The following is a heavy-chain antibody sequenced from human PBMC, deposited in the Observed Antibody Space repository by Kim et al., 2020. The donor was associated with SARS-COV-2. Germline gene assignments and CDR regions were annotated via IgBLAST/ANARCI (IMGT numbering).Heavy chain of an antibody. CDR3: ARDQKYCSGGSCQGRFDY. CDR2: INAGNGNT. D-gene: IGHD2-15*01. CDR1: GYTFTSYA. J-gene: IGHJ4*02. V-gene: IGHV1-3*01. Sequence: ASVKVSCKASGYTFTSYAMHWVRQAPGQRLEWMGWINAGNGNTKYSQKFQGRVTITRDTSASTAYMELSSLRSEDTAVYYCARDQKYCSGGSCQGRFDYWGQGTLVTVSS.